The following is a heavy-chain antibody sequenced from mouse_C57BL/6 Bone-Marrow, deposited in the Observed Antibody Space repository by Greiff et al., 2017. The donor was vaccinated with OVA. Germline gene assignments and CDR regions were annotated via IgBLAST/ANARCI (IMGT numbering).Heavy chain of an antibody. CDR2: IDPENGDT. CDR3: TTYRY. CDR1: GFNIKEDY. J-gene: IGHJ2*01. Sequence: VQLQQSGAELVRPGASVKLSCTASGFNIKEDYMHWVKERPEQGLEWIGWIDPENGDTEYASKFQGKATITADTSSKTVYLHLSSLTSEDTAVYYCTTYRYWGQGTTLTVSS. V-gene: IGHV14-4*01.